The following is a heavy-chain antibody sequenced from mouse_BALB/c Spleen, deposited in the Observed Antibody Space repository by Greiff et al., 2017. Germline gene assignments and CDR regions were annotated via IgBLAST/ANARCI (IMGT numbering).Heavy chain of an antibody. Sequence: EVQRVESGGGLVQPGGSLKLSCAASGFTFSSYTMSWVRQTPEKRLEWVAYISNGGGSTYYPDTVKGRFTISRDNAKNTLYLQMSSLKSEDTAMYYCARQDYGYGFAYWGQGTLVTVSA. CDR2: ISNGGGST. V-gene: IGHV5-12-2*01. J-gene: IGHJ3*01. CDR3: ARQDYGYGFAY. D-gene: IGHD1-2*01. CDR1: GFTFSSYT.